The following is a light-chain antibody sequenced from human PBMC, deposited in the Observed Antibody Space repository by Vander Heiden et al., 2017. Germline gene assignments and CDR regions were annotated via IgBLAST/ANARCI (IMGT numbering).Light chain of an antibody. CDR1: QSVVTY. CDR2: DTS. V-gene: IGKV3-11*01. CDR3: QQRDSWPPT. J-gene: IGKJ3*01. Sequence: DIVLTQSPATLSLSPGERATLSCRASQSVVTYLAWYQQKPGQAPRLLIYDTSNRATGIPARFSGSGSGTDFTLTISRLEPEDFAVYHCQQRDSWPPTFSHGTKVDI.